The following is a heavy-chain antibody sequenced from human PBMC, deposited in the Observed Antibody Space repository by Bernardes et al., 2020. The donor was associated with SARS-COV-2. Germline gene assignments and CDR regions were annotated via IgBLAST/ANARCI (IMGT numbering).Heavy chain of an antibody. Sequence: AALKVYCKASGYTFTSYGISWVRQAPGQGLEWMGWISAYNGNTNYAQKLQGRVTMTTDTSTSTAYMELRSLRSDDTAVYYCAREGNFGGGYGNDYWGQGTLVTVSS. D-gene: IGHD6-19*01. V-gene: IGHV1-18*01. CDR1: GYTFTSYG. J-gene: IGHJ4*02. CDR3: AREGNFGGGYGNDY. CDR2: ISAYNGNT.